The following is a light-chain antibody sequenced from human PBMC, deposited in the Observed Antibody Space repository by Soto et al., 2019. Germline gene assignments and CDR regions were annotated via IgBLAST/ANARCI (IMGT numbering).Light chain of an antibody. CDR2: AAS. CDR3: QQANTFPLT. Sequence: DIQLTQSPSSLSASVGDRVTITCRASQSIRSYLNWYQQKPGKAPKLLIYAASSLQSGVPSRYSGSGSGTHFTLTISSLQPEDFATYYCQQANTFPLTFGQGTRLEIK. CDR1: QSIRSY. V-gene: IGKV1-39*01. J-gene: IGKJ5*01.